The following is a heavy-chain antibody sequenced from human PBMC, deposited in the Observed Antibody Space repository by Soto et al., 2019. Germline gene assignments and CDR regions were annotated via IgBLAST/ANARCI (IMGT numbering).Heavy chain of an antibody. CDR1: GGSISSGDYY. CDR3: ARDRYDFWSGYYWFDP. Sequence: SETLSLTCTVSGGSISSGDYYWSWIRQPPGKGLEWNGYIYYSGSTYYNPSLKSRVTISVDTSKSQFSLKLSSVTAADTAVYYCARDRYDFWSGYYWFDPWGQGTLVTVSS. D-gene: IGHD3-3*01. V-gene: IGHV4-30-4*01. CDR2: IYYSGST. J-gene: IGHJ5*02.